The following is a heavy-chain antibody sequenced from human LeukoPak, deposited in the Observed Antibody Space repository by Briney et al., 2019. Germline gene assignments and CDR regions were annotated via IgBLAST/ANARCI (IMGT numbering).Heavy chain of an antibody. Sequence: GGSLRLSCAASGFTFSSYEINWVRQAPGKGLEGVSYISGRGSTIYYADSVKGRFTISRDNAKNSLYLQMNSLRAEDTAVYYCARGGYSYASDYWGQGTLVTVSS. D-gene: IGHD5-18*01. CDR1: GFTFSSYE. J-gene: IGHJ4*02. CDR2: ISGRGSTI. CDR3: ARGGYSYASDY. V-gene: IGHV3-48*03.